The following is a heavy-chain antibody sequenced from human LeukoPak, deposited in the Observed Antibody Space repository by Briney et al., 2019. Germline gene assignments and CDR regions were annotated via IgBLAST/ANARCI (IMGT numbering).Heavy chain of an antibody. V-gene: IGHV3-20*04. Sequence: GGSLRLSCAASGFTFDDYGMSWVRHAPGKGLEWVSGINWNGGSTGYADSVKGRFTISRDNAKNSLYLQMNSLRAEDTAVYYCAKDYYDSSGYFDALDYWGQGTLVTVSS. D-gene: IGHD3-22*01. CDR1: GFTFDDYG. CDR3: AKDYYDSSGYFDALDY. CDR2: INWNGGST. J-gene: IGHJ4*02.